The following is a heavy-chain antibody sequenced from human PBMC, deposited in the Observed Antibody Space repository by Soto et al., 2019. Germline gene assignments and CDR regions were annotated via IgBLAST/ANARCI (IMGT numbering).Heavy chain of an antibody. V-gene: IGHV3-48*01. CDR3: ARGGQQLHGMDV. Sequence: PGGSLRLSCAASGFTFRSYSMNWVRQAPGKGLEWVSYISRSSSTIYYADSVKGRFTISRDNAKNSLYLQMNSLRAEDTAVYYCARGGQQLHGMDVWGQGTTLTVSS. D-gene: IGHD6-13*01. CDR2: ISRSSSTI. CDR1: GFTFRSYS. J-gene: IGHJ6*02.